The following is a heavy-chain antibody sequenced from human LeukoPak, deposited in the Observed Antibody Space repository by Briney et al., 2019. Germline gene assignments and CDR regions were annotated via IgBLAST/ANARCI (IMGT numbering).Heavy chain of an antibody. J-gene: IGHJ4*02. CDR3: AKEDVDDILPGYYLDY. Sequence: PGGSLRLSCAASGFTFSSYGMHWVRQAPGKGLEWVAVISYDGSNKYYADSVKGRFTISRDNSKNTLYLQMNSLRAEDTAVYYCAKEDVDDILPGYYLDYWGQGTLVTVSS. CDR1: GFTFSSYG. D-gene: IGHD3-9*01. CDR2: ISYDGSNK. V-gene: IGHV3-30*18.